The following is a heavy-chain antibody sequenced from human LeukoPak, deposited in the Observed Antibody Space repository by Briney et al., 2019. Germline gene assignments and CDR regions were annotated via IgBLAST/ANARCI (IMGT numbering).Heavy chain of an antibody. Sequence: SQTLSLTCTVSGGSISSGGYYWSWIRQHPGKGLEWIGYIYYSGSTYYNPSLKSRVTISVDTSKNQFSLKLSSVTAADTAVYYCARLPEYCSSTSCNDYYYGLDVWGQGTTVTVSS. CDR3: ARLPEYCSSTSCNDYYYGLDV. CDR1: GGSISSGGYY. J-gene: IGHJ6*02. V-gene: IGHV4-31*03. D-gene: IGHD2-2*01. CDR2: IYYSGST.